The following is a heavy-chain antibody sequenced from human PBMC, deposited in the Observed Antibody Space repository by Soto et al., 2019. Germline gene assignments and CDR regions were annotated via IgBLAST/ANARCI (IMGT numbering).Heavy chain of an antibody. Sequence: SETLSLTCTVSGGSIINGDYYWSWIRQPPGKGLEWIGYIYYSGSTYYNPSLKSRVTISVDTSKNQLSLKLSSVTAADTVVYYCARAFDILTRYYFDYWGQGTLVTVSS. J-gene: IGHJ4*02. CDR3: ARAFDILTRYYFDY. D-gene: IGHD3-9*01. V-gene: IGHV4-30-4*01. CDR1: GGSIINGDYY. CDR2: IYYSGST.